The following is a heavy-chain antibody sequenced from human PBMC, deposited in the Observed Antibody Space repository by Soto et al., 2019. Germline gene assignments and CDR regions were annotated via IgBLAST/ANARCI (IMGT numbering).Heavy chain of an antibody. D-gene: IGHD3-3*01. CDR2: ITGSSSYV. Sequence: LRLSCVASGFTFSSYSMNWVRQAPGKGLEWVSSITGSSSYVYYADSVRGRFTISRDNAKNSLYLQMNSLRAEDTAVYYCAKDPNYDFWSGYSGSGWFDPWGQGTLVTVSS. CDR1: GFTFSSYS. CDR3: AKDPNYDFWSGYSGSGWFDP. J-gene: IGHJ5*02. V-gene: IGHV3-21*01.